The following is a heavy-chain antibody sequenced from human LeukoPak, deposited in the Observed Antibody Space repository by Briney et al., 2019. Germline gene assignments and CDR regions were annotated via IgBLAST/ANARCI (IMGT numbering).Heavy chain of an antibody. V-gene: IGHV1-18*01. J-gene: IGHJ4*02. Sequence: ASVKVSCKASGYTFTNYGITWVRQAPGQGLEWMGWISGYQGSTKYAQNFQGRVTMTIDTSTSTAYMELSSLRSEDTAVYYCARTDYDFWSGYYSYYFDYWGQGTLVTVSS. D-gene: IGHD3-3*01. CDR3: ARTDYDFWSGYYSYYFDY. CDR1: GYTFTNYG. CDR2: ISGYQGST.